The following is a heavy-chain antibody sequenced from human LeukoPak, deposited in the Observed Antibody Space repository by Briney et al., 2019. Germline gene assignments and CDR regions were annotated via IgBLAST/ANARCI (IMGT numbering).Heavy chain of an antibody. D-gene: IGHD1/OR15-1a*01. J-gene: IGHJ4*02. V-gene: IGHV4-39*07. CDR1: GGSISRSRDY. CDR3: ATVTAGTSFDY. CDR2: IYYGGST. Sequence: SETLSLTCSVSGGSISRSRDYWGWIRQSPREGLEWIGTIYYGGSTHYNPSLKSRVTISMDTSKNQFSLKLISVTAADTAVYYCATVTAGTSFDYWGQGALVTVSS.